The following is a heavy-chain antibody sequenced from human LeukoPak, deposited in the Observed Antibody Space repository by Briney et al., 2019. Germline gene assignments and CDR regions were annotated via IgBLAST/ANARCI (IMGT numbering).Heavy chain of an antibody. CDR2: INPNSGGT. J-gene: IGHJ4*02. CDR3: ARSSVPDFWSGYVNFDY. CDR1: GYTLTELS. D-gene: IGHD3-3*01. Sequence: ASVKVSCKVSGYTLTELSMHWVRQAPGQGLEWMGWINPNSGGTNYAQKFQGRVTMTRDTSISTAYMELSRLRSDDTAVYYCARSSVPDFWSGYVNFDYWGQGTLVTVSS. V-gene: IGHV1-2*02.